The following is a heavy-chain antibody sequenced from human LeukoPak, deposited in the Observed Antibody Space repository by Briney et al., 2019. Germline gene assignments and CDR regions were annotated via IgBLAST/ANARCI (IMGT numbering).Heavy chain of an antibody. CDR3: ARQSSSWYDY. J-gene: IGHJ4*02. D-gene: IGHD6-13*01. V-gene: IGHV5-51*01. Sequence: GESLKISFKGSGYRFTSYWIGWVRPMPGKGLEWMGIIYPGDSDTRYSPSFQGQVTISADKSISTAYLQWSSLKASDTAMYYCARQSSSWYDYWGQGTLVTVSS. CDR1: GYRFTSYW. CDR2: IYPGDSDT.